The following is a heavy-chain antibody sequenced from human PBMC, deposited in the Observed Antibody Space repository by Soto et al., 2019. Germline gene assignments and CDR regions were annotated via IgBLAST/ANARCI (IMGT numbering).Heavy chain of an antibody. J-gene: IGHJ4*02. D-gene: IGHD3-22*01. V-gene: IGHV3-48*01. CDR2: ISSSSTTK. CDR1: GFTLSSYV. CDR3: AKDSYYHDTSGYYIFDY. Sequence: GGSLRLSCAASGFTLSSYVMSWIRQAPGKGLEWVSYISSSSTTKYYADSVKGRFTISRDNAKNSLYLQMNSLRAEDMAVYYCAKDSYYHDTSGYYIFDYWGQGTLVTVSS.